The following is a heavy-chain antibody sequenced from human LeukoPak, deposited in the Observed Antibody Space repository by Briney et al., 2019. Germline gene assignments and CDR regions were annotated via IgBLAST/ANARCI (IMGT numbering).Heavy chain of an antibody. J-gene: IGHJ4*02. CDR2: ISAYNGNT. CDR3: ASGWERRHFDY. D-gene: IGHD1-26*01. V-gene: IGHV1-18*01. CDR1: GYTFTSYG. Sequence: ASVKVSCKASGYTFTSYGISWVRQAPGQGLEWMGWISAYNGNTNYAQKLQGRVTMTTDTSTSTAYMELRSLRSDDTALYDCASGWERRHFDYWGQGTLVTVSS.